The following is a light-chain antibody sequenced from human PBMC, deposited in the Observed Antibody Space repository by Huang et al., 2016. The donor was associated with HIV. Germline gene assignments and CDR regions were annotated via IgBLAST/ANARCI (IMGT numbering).Light chain of an antibody. V-gene: IGKV3-11*01. CDR2: DVS. CDR3: QQRSNWLFT. Sequence: EIVLTQSPATLSLSPGERATLSCRASQSVSGYLAWYQQQPGQAPRLLIYDVSNRATGIPARFSGSVSGSDFTLTSSNLEPEDFAVYYCQQRSNWLFTFGPGTKVDIK. CDR1: QSVSGY. J-gene: IGKJ3*01.